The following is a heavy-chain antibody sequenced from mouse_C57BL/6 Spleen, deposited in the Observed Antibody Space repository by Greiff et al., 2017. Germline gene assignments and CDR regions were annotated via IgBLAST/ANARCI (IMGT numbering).Heavy chain of an antibody. V-gene: IGHV3-6*01. CDR2: ISYDGSN. J-gene: IGHJ2*01. CDR1: GYSITSGYY. CDR3: ARDGGGYDHFDY. Sequence: EVQLQQSGPGLVKPSQSLSLTCSVTGYSITSGYYWNWIRQFPGNKLEWMGYISYDGSNNYNPSLKNRISITRDTSKNQFFLKLNSVTTEDTATYYCARDGGGYDHFDYWGQGTTLTVSS. D-gene: IGHD2-2*01.